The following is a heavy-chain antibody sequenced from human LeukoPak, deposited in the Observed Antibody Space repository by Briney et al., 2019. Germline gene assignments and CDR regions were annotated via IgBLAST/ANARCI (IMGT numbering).Heavy chain of an antibody. D-gene: IGHD6-13*01. CDR3: ARDPRRGAYSSSWYFDY. CDR1: GYTFTSYY. J-gene: IGHJ4*02. V-gene: IGHV1-46*01. Sequence: ASVKVSCKAPGYTFTSYYMHWVRQAPGQGLEWMGIINPSGGSTSYAQKFQGRVTMTRDTSISTAYMELSRLRSDDTAVYYCARDPRRGAYSSSWYFDYWGQGTLVTVSS. CDR2: INPSGGST.